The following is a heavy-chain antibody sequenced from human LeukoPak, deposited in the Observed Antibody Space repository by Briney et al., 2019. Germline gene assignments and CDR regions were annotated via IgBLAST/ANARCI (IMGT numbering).Heavy chain of an antibody. J-gene: IGHJ4*02. D-gene: IGHD5-12*01. CDR1: GGSFSGYY. V-gene: IGHV4-34*01. CDR2: INHSGSV. Sequence: SETLSLTCAVYGGSFSGYYWSWIRQPPGKGLEWIGEINHSGSVNYNPSLKSRVTISVDTSKNKFSLKLSSVTAADTAVYYCARGRKRGYSGYDPARYFDYWGQGTLVTVSS. CDR3: ARGRKRGYSGYDPARYFDY.